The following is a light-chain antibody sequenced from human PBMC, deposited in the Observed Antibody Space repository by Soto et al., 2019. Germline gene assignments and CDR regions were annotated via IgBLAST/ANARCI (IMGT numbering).Light chain of an antibody. J-gene: IGKJ4*01. CDR3: LQDDDYPFT. Sequence: AIQVTQSPSSLSASVGERVTITCRASQGIRNELSWYQQKPGKAPTFLIFAASKLQSGVPSRFSGSVSGTDFTLTSSSLPTEDVATYFCLQDDDYPFTFGGGTKVEIK. CDR2: AAS. V-gene: IGKV1-6*01. CDR1: QGIRNE.